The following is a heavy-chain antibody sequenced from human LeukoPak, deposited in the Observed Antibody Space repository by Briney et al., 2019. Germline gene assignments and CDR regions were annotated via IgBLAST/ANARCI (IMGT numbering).Heavy chain of an antibody. V-gene: IGHV4-4*07. J-gene: IGHJ4*02. Sequence: PSETLSLTCTVSRASISDNYWSWSRRPAGKALEWIGRTYTSGDTNYNPSLKSRASVSVDTSKNQFYLSLRYMTAADTAVYYCTIGGASGSLAHWGPGTLVTVS. CDR1: RASISDNY. CDR3: TIGGASGSLAH. CDR2: TYTSGDT. D-gene: IGHD6-13*01.